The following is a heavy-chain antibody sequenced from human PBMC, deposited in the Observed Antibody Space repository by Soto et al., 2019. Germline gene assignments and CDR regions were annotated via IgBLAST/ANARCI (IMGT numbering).Heavy chain of an antibody. D-gene: IGHD6-19*01. CDR1: GFTFSSYA. Sequence: EVQLLESGGGLVQPGGSLRLSCAASGFTFSSYAMSWVRQAPGKGLEWVAAISGRGGSTYYADSVKGRFTISRDNSKNTLYLQMHSLRAEDTAVYYCAKRDLSSGCNRRTYYYYGMDVLGQGTPVTVSS. V-gene: IGHV3-23*01. CDR3: AKRDLSSGCNRRTYYYYGMDV. CDR2: ISGRGGST. J-gene: IGHJ6*02.